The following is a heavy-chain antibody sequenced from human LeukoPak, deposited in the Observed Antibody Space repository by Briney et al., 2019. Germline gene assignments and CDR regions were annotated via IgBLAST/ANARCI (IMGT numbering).Heavy chain of an antibody. J-gene: IGHJ4*02. Sequence: GESLKISCQGSGYSFTSYWIGWVRQMPGKGLEWMGIIYPGDSDTRYSPSFQGQVTIPADKSISTAYLQWSSLKASDTAMYYCARAKYYYDSSGQLIDYWGQGTLVTVSS. CDR3: ARAKYYYDSSGQLIDY. D-gene: IGHD3-22*01. V-gene: IGHV5-51*01. CDR2: IYPGDSDT. CDR1: GYSFTSYW.